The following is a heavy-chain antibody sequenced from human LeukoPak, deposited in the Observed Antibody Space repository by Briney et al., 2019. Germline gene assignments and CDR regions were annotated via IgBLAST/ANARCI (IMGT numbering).Heavy chain of an antibody. Sequence: SETLSLTCTVSGGSISGYYWGWIRQPPGKGLEWIGYVSYSGSTNYNPSLKSRVTISVETSKNQFSLKLSSVTAADTAVYYCARRTDSGSWYFDLWGRGTLVTVSS. CDR3: ARRTDSGSWYFDL. CDR1: GGSISGYY. J-gene: IGHJ2*01. CDR2: VSYSGST. D-gene: IGHD6-6*01. V-gene: IGHV4-59*01.